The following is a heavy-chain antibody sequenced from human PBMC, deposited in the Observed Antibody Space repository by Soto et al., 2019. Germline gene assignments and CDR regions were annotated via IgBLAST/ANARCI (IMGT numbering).Heavy chain of an antibody. V-gene: IGHV3-30-3*01. J-gene: IGHJ5*02. CDR1: GFTFSRFP. CDR2: ISYDGSNT. CDR3: TRQHPPSDDYRLYNWFDP. Sequence: PGGSLRLSCAASGFTFSRFPMHWVRQAPGKGLAWVAVISYDGSNTHYAESVKGRFNISRDDSKDTVYLQMNNLRGEDSAVYYCTRQHPPSDDYRLYNWFDPWGQGTQVTVSS. D-gene: IGHD4-4*01.